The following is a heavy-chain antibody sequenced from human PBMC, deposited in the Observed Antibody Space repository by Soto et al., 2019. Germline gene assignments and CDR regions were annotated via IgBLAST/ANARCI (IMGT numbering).Heavy chain of an antibody. J-gene: IGHJ5*02. CDR1: GYSFTNTW. Sequence: GESLKISCKASGYSFTNTWIGWVRQMPGQGLEWMGIIYPDDSDTRYNPSFQGQVIISAAKSISTAYFQWNSLRASDTALYFCVRHVVKMDTMTPRWLDPWGQGTLVTVSS. D-gene: IGHD4-17*01. V-gene: IGHV5-51*01. CDR2: IYPDDSDT. CDR3: VRHVVKMDTMTPRWLDP.